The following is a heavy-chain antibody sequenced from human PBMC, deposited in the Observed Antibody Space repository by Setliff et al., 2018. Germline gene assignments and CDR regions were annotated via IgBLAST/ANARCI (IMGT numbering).Heavy chain of an antibody. CDR3: AREQWLDPPGYYYMDV. D-gene: IGHD6-19*01. CDR1: GGSISSYY. V-gene: IGHV4-4*07. CDR2: IDIGGSA. Sequence: SETLSLTCTVSGGSISSYYWSWIRQPAGKGLEWIGHIDIGGSANYNPSLKSRVTMSIDTSKNQFSLKLNTVTAADMAVYYCAREQWLDPPGYYYMDVWAKGTTVTVSS. J-gene: IGHJ6*03.